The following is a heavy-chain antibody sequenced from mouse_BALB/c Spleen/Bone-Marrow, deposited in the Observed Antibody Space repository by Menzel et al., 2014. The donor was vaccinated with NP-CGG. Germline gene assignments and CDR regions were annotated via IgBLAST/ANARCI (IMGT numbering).Heavy chain of an antibody. CDR2: ISNGGGST. CDR3: ARGLYYRPFAY. CDR1: GFTFSDYY. J-gene: IGHJ3*01. V-gene: IGHV5-12*02. D-gene: IGHD2-14*01. Sequence: EVQLVESGGGLVQPGGSLKLSCATSGFTFSDYYMYWVRQTPEKRLEWVAYISNGGGSTYYPDTVKGRFTISRDNAKNTLYLQMSRLKSEDTAVYYCARGLYYRPFAYWGQGTLVTVSA.